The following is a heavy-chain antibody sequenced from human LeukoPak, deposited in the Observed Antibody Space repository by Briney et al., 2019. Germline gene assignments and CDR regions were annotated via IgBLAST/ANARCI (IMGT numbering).Heavy chain of an antibody. Sequence: GGSLRLSCAASGFTVSGNYMSWVRQAPGRVLEWVSVIYSDGTTYYEDSVKGRFTISRDNSKNTVSLQMNSLRAEDTAVYYCAREKGRGVISPYFDYWGQGTLVTVSS. CDR1: GFTVSGNY. J-gene: IGHJ4*02. V-gene: IGHV3-53*01. CDR2: IYSDGTT. D-gene: IGHD3-10*01. CDR3: AREKGRGVISPYFDY.